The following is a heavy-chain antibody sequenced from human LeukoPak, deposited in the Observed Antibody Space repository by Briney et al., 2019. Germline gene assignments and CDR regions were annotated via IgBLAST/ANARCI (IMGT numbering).Heavy chain of an antibody. D-gene: IGHD3-22*01. CDR2: INWNGGST. Sequence: GGSLRLSCAASGFTFSSYWMHWVRQAPGKGLEWVSGINWNGGSTGYADSVKGRFTISRDNAKNSLYLQMNSLRAEDTALYYCARVGVAYYYDSSGYYLPDWGQGTLVTVSS. CDR3: ARVGVAYYYDSSGYYLPD. J-gene: IGHJ4*02. V-gene: IGHV3-20*04. CDR1: GFTFSSYW.